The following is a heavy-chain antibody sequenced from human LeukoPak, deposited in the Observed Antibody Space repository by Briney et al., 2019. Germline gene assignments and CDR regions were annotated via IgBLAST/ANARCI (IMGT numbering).Heavy chain of an antibody. CDR3: ARSYGSGTYPHWFDP. Sequence: GGSLRLSCAASGFTFDDYAMHWVRQAPGKGLEWVSTLSGDSNYIYYGDSVQGRFTISRDNAKNSLYLQMNSLRADDTAVYYCARSYGSGTYPHWFDPWGQGTLVTVSS. CDR1: GFTFDDYA. V-gene: IGHV3-21*01. J-gene: IGHJ5*02. D-gene: IGHD3-10*01. CDR2: LSGDSNYI.